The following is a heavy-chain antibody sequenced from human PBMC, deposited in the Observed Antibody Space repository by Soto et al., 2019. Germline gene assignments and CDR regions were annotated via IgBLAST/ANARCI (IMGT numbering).Heavy chain of an antibody. Sequence: QVQLQESGPGLVQPSQTLSLTCTVSGGSISSGDYYWTWIRQPPGKGLEWIGYIYHSGNTYSSASRESRLTIAVDKSKVLCSLRLSSVTPADTAGYFWAKFDQFVAFEIWGRGTGLTVSS. CDR1: GGSISSGDYY. CDR2: IYHSGNT. J-gene: IGHJ3*02. V-gene: IGHV4-31*03. CDR3: AKFDQFVAFEI. D-gene: IGHD6-6*01.